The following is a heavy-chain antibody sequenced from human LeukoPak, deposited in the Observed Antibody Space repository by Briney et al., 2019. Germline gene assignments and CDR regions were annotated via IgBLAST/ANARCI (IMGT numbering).Heavy chain of an antibody. D-gene: IGHD2-2*01. CDR1: GGSISSGSYY. CDR3: ARNFCSSTSCHRAFDI. V-gene: IGHV4-61*02. Sequence: SETLSLTCTVSGGSISSGSYYWSWIRQPAGKGLEWIGRIYTSGSTNYNPSLKSRVTISVDTSKNQFSLKLSSVTAADTAVYYCARNFCSSTSCHRAFDIWGQGTMVTVSS. J-gene: IGHJ3*02. CDR2: IYTSGST.